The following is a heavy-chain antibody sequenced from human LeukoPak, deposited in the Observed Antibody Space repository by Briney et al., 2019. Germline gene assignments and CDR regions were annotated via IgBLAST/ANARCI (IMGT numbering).Heavy chain of an antibody. J-gene: IGHJ4*02. Sequence: GGSLRLSCSASGFTFNNAWMTWVRQAPGKGLEWVGRIKSEADGGTIDYAAPVTGRFTISRDDSKNTLYLQMNSLRIEDTAVYYCTTVQALVWFGEVFRGSVFDYWGRGTLVTVSS. CDR2: IKSEADGGTI. CDR1: GFTFNNAW. D-gene: IGHD3-10*01. CDR3: TTVQALVWFGEVFRGSVFDY. V-gene: IGHV3-15*01.